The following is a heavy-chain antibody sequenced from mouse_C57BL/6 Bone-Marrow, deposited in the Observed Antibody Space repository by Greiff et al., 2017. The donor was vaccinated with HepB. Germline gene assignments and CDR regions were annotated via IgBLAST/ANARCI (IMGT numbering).Heavy chain of an antibody. J-gene: IGHJ2*01. CDR1: GYTFTDYE. CDR2: IDPETGGT. D-gene: IGHD1-3*01. Sequence: QVQLQQSGAELVRPGASVTLSCKASGYTFTDYEMHWVKQTPVHGLEWIGAIDPETGGTAYNQKFKGKAILTADKSSSTAYMELRSLTSEDSAVYYCTRMRLVGFDYWGQGTTLTVSS. V-gene: IGHV1-15*01. CDR3: TRMRLVGFDY.